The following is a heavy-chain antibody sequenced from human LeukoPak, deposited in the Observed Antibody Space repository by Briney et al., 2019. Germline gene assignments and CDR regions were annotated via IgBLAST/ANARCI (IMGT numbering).Heavy chain of an antibody. CDR2: IIPIFGTA. D-gene: IGHD2-21*02. V-gene: IGHV1-69*13. Sequence: GASVKVSCKASGGTFSSYAISWVRQATGQGLEWMGGIIPIFGTANYAQKFQGRVTITADESTSTAYMELSSLRSEDTAVYYCARAYCGGDCPIDYWGQGTLVTVSS. J-gene: IGHJ4*02. CDR3: ARAYCGGDCPIDY. CDR1: GGTFSSYA.